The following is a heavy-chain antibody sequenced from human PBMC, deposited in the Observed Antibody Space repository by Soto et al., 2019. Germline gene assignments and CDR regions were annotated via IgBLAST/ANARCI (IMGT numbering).Heavy chain of an antibody. CDR2: IFPADSDT. V-gene: IGHV5-51*01. CDR1: GYSFPGFW. CDR3: ARRGAGYNYDY. D-gene: IGHD5-12*01. J-gene: IGHJ4*02. Sequence: PXESLKISCGASGYSFPGFWIGWVRQIPGKGLEWMGIIFPADSDTRYSPSFQGQVTISADKSISTAYLEWSSLKASDTAMYYCARRGAGYNYDYWGQGTLVTVSS.